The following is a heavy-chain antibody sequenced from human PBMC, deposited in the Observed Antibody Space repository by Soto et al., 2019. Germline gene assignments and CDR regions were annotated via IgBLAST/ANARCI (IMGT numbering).Heavy chain of an antibody. D-gene: IGHD5-18*01. CDR1: RGCITSFY. J-gene: IGHJ3*01. CDR3: ARDIQRIDP. Sequence: SDTRSLTCTVSRGCITSFYWSWIRQPPGKGLEWIGYIYSSGSTHYNPSLQSRVTISADTSKNQVSLKVRSVTAADTAVYYCARDIQRIDPWGQGTMVT. CDR2: IYSSGST. V-gene: IGHV4-59*01.